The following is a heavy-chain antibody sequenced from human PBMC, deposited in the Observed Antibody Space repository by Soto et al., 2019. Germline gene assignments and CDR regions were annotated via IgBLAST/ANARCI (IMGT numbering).Heavy chain of an antibody. CDR3: ARPGYSSSWDDAFDI. CDR1: GGSISSYY. J-gene: IGHJ3*02. V-gene: IGHV4-59*08. CDR2: IYYSGST. Sequence: SETLSLTCTVSGGSISSYYWSWIRQPPGKGLEWIGYIYYSGSTNYNPSLKSRVTISVDTSKNQFSLKLSSVTAADTAVYYYARPGYSSSWDDAFDIWGQGTMVTVS. D-gene: IGHD6-13*01.